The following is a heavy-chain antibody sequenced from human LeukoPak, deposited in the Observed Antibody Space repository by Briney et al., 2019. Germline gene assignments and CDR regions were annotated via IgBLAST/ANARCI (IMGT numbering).Heavy chain of an antibody. CDR3: ARLNYYDSSGYYYAHCFDY. Sequence: SETLSLTCTVSGGSISSSSYYWGWIRQPPGKGLEWIGSIHYSGSTCYNPSLKSRVTISVDTSKNQFSLKLSSVTAADTAVYYCARLNYYDSSGYYYAHCFDYWGQGTLVTVSS. J-gene: IGHJ4*02. CDR1: GGSISSSSYY. CDR2: IHYSGST. D-gene: IGHD3-22*01. V-gene: IGHV4-39*01.